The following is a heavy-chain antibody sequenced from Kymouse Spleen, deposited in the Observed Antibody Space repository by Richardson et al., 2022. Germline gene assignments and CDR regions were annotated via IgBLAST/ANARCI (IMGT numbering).Heavy chain of an antibody. V-gene: IGHV3-30*18. J-gene: IGHJ4*02. CDR1: GFTFSSYG. Sequence: QVQLVESGGGVVQPGRSLRLSCAASGFTFSSYGMHWVRQAPGKGLEWVAVISYDGSNKYYADSVKGRFTISRDNSKNTLYLQMNSLRAEDTAVYYCAKQQLGVDYWGQGTLVTVSS. CDR3: AKQQLGVDY. D-gene: IGHD6-6*01. CDR2: ISYDGSNK.